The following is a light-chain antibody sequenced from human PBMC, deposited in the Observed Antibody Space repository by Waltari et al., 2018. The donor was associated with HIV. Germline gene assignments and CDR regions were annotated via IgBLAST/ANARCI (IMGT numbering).Light chain of an antibody. CDR1: SLRTYY. J-gene: IGLJ2*01. CDR2: GNT. Sequence: SSELTQDPAVSVALGQTVRITCQGDSLRTYYATWYRQKPGQAPVLVVYGNTNRPSGSPDRFSGSSSGDTASLTITATQAEDEADYYCNSRDSSGNLVVFGGGTKLTVL. V-gene: IGLV3-19*01. CDR3: NSRDSSGNLVV.